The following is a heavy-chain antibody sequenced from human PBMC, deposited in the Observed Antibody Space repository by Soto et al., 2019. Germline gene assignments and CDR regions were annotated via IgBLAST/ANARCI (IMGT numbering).Heavy chain of an antibody. J-gene: IGHJ6*02. CDR3: ARSPAAIRYYYYGMDV. D-gene: IGHD2-2*01. CDR1: GYTFTSYG. V-gene: IGHV1-18*04. Sequence: GASVKVSCKASGYTFTSYGISWVRQAPGQGLEWMGWISAYNGNTNYAQKLQGRVTMTTDTSTSTAYMELRSLRSDDTAVYYCARSPAAIRYYYYGMDVWGQGTTVTVSS. CDR2: ISAYNGNT.